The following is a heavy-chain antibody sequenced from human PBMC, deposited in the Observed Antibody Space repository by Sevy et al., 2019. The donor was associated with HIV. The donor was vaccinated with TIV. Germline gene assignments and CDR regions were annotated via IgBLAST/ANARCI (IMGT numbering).Heavy chain of an antibody. V-gene: IGHV3-30*18. Sequence: GGSLRLSCAASGFIFSSYGMHWVRQAPGKGLEWVTIISYDGSSKYYEDSVKGRFTISRDNSENILYLQMNSLRTDGTAVYYCVKGGVTWELLDYWGQGTLVTVSS. J-gene: IGHJ4*02. CDR3: VKGGVTWELLDY. CDR2: ISYDGSSK. D-gene: IGHD1-26*01. CDR1: GFIFSSYG.